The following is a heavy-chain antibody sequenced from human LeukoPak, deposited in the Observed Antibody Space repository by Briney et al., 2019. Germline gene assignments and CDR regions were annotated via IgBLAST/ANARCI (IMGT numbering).Heavy chain of an antibody. CDR1: GYSIIGGYY. J-gene: IGHJ6*03. CDR2: IYHSGST. CDR3: TREAGGYGGNENYYYMDV. D-gene: IGHD5-12*01. Sequence: SETLSLTCTVSGYSIIGGYYWGLMWQPPGKGLEWIGSIYHSGSTHYNPSLKSRVTISVDTSKNQFSLKLSSVTGSRTFLHYCTREAGGYGGNENYYYMDVWGKGTTVTVSS. V-gene: IGHV4-38-2*02.